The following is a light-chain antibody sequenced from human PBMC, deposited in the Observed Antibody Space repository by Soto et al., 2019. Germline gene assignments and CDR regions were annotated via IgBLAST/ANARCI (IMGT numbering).Light chain of an antibody. J-gene: IGKJ4*01. CDR1: QGINSL. CDR3: QQASSFPLT. CDR2: VAS. Sequence: DIQMTQSPSSVSASVGDRVTITCRASQGINSLLAWYQQKPGKAPKLLISVASNLQSGVPSRFSGSGSGTDFTLTITTLQPEDSATYFCQQASSFPLTFGGGTKVEIK. V-gene: IGKV1-12*01.